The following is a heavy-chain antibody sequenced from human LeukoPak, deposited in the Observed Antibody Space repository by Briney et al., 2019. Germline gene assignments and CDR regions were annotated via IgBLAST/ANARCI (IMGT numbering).Heavy chain of an antibody. CDR2: IYYSGST. J-gene: IGHJ3*02. V-gene: IGHV4-59*01. CDR1: GGSISSYY. CDR3: ARGGSSTNAFDI. Sequence: SETLSLTCTVSGGSISSYYWSWIRQPPGKGLEWIGYIYYSGSTNYNPSLKSRVTISVDTSKNQFSLKLSSVTAADTAVYYCARGGSSTNAFDIWGQGTMVTVSS. D-gene: IGHD2-2*01.